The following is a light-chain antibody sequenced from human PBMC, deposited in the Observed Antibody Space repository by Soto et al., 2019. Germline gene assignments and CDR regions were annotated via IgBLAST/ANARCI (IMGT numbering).Light chain of an antibody. V-gene: IGLV2-14*03. J-gene: IGLJ1*01. Sequence: QSVLTQPASVSGSPGQSITISCTGTSSDIGSYNYVSWYQQLPGKVPKLIIYDVSNRPSGVSDRFSASKSGNAASLTISGLQAEXEADYYCSSYTSTSTLYVFGTGTKVTVL. CDR1: SSDIGSYNY. CDR3: SSYTSTSTLYV. CDR2: DVS.